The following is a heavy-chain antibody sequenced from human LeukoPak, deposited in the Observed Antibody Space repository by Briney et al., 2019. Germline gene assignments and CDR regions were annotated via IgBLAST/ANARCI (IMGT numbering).Heavy chain of an antibody. CDR3: ARGKYSSGWFDY. J-gene: IGHJ4*02. D-gene: IGHD6-19*01. CDR1: GFTFSSYS. Sequence: PGGSLRLSCAASGFTFSSYSMSWGRQAPGKGREWGLSITTSRTYIFYADSVKSRFTISRDNPKNSLYLQMNSLRAEDTAVYHCARGKYSSGWFDYWGQGTLVTVSS. V-gene: IGHV3-21*01. CDR2: ITTSRTYI.